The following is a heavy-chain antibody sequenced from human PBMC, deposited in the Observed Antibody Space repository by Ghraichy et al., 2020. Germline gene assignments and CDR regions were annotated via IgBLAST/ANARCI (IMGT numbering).Heavy chain of an antibody. J-gene: IGHJ4*02. V-gene: IGHV3-7*03. CDR3: LGDPKF. Sequence: GGSLRLSCAASGFTFRNIWMRWIRQAPGKGLEWVANISPDGTQKYYVDSMKGRFSISRDNDKNSMFLQMNSLTADDTAVYYCLGDPKFWGQGTLVSVSS. CDR2: ISPDGTQK. CDR1: GFTFRNIW.